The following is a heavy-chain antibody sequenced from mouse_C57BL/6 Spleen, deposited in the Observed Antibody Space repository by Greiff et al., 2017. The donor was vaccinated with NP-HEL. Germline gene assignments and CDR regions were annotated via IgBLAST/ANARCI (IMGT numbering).Heavy chain of an antibody. CDR2: ISSGSSTI. J-gene: IGHJ4*01. D-gene: IGHD2-1*01. CDR3: ARVTSYYAMDY. V-gene: IGHV5-17*01. CDR1: GFTFSDYG. Sequence: EVQRVESGGGLVKPGGSLKLSCAASGFTFSDYGMHWVRQAPEKGLEWVAYISSGSSTIYYADTVKGRFTISRDNAKNNLFLQMTSLKSEDKDMYYCARVTSYYAMDYWGQGTSVTVSS.